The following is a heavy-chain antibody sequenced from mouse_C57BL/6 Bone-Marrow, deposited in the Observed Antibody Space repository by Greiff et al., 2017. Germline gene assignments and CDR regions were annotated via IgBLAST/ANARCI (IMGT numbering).Heavy chain of an antibody. D-gene: IGHD1-1*01. Sequence: QVQLKQPGAELVKPGASVKLSCKASGYTFTSYWMQWVKQRPGQGLEWIGEIDPSDSYTNYNQKFKGKATLTVDTSSSTAYMQLSSLTSEDSAVYYCARSTVVADFDYWGQGTTLTVSS. V-gene: IGHV1-50*01. CDR3: ARSTVVADFDY. CDR1: GYTFTSYW. J-gene: IGHJ2*01. CDR2: IDPSDSYT.